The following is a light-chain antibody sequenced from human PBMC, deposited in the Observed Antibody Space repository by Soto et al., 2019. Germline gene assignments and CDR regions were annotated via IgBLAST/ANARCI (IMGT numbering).Light chain of an antibody. V-gene: IGKV1-27*01. CDR3: QKYNSALPIT. J-gene: IGKJ5*01. CDR2: AAS. Sequence: DIQMTQSQSSLSASVGDRVTITCRASQGISNYLAWYQQKPGKVPKLLIYAASTLQSGVPSRFSGSGSGTDFTLTISSLQPEDVATYYCQKYNSALPITFGQGTRLEIK. CDR1: QGISNY.